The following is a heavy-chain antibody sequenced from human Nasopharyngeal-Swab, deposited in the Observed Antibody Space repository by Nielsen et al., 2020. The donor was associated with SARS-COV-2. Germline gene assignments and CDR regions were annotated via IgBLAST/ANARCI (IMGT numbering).Heavy chain of an antibody. J-gene: IGHJ6*03. CDR3: AREVVVAAAGTLYYYYYYMDV. D-gene: IGHD6-13*01. CDR2: IYYSGST. CDR1: GGPISSSSYY. V-gene: IGHV4-39*07. Sequence: SETLSLTCTVSGGPISSSSYYWGWIRQPPGKGLEWIGSIYYSGSTYYNPSLKSRVTISVDTSKNQFSLKLSSVTAADTAVYYCAREVVVAAAGTLYYYYYYMDVWGKGTTVTVSS.